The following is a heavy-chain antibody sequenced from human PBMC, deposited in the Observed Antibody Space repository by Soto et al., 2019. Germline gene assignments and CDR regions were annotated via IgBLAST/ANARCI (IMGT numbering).Heavy chain of an antibody. Sequence: SVKVSCKASGGTFSSYAISWVRQAPGQGLEWMGGIIPIFGTANYAQKFQGRVTITADTSTSTAYMELRSLRSDDTAVYYCARLLDYDILTGYYPLLRYGMDVWGQGTTVTVSS. CDR2: IIPIFGTA. CDR3: ARLLDYDILTGYYPLLRYGMDV. J-gene: IGHJ6*02. V-gene: IGHV1-69*06. CDR1: GGTFSSYA. D-gene: IGHD3-9*01.